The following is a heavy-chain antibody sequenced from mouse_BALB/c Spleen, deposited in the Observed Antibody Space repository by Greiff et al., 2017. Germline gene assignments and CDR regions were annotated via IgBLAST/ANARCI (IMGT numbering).Heavy chain of an antibody. D-gene: IGHD1-3*01. CDR1: GFSLTSYG. J-gene: IGHJ4*01. V-gene: IGHV2-4-1*01. CDR3: ARNCDNYVAYYAMDY. Sequence: VKLMESGPGLVQPSQSLSITCTVSGFSLTSYGVHWVRQSPGKGLEWLGVIWSGGSTDYNAAFISRLSISKDNSKSQVFFKMNSLQADDTAIYYCARNCDNYVAYYAMDYWGQGTSVTVSS. CDR2: IWSGGST.